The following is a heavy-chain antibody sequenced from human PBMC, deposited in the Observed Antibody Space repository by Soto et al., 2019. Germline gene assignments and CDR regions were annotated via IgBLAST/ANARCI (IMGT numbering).Heavy chain of an antibody. CDR3: ARAFPSLGGYQKGVGRRNYHLDR. CDR1: GGTFSSYT. V-gene: IGHV1-69*01. J-gene: IGHJ5*02. D-gene: IGHD3-16*01. CDR2: SIPVFGTA. Sequence: QVQLVQSGAEVQKPGSSVKLSCKASGGTFSSYTISWVRQAPGQGLEWLGGSIPVFGTAHYAQKFQGRVTITADESTRTAYLDLGSLGSDDTAVYSCARAFPSLGGYQKGVGRRNYHLDRWGQGTLVTVSS.